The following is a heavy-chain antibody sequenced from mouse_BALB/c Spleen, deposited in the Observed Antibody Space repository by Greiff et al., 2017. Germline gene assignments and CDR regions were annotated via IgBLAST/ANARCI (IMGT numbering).Heavy chain of an antibody. D-gene: IGHD2-14*01. J-gene: IGHJ4*01. CDR3: ARNGYGDYYAMDY. CDR1: GFSLTSYG. CDR2: IWGGGST. V-gene: IGHV2-4-1*01. Sequence: VQLQQSGPGLVQPSQSLSITCTVSGFSLTSYGVHWVRQSPGKGLEWLGVIWGGGSTDYNSALKSRLSISKDNSKSQVFLKMNSLQTDDTAMYYCARNGYGDYYAMDYWGQGTSVTVSS.